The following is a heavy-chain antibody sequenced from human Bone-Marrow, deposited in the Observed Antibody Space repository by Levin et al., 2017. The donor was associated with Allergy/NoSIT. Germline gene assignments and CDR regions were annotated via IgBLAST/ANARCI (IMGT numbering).Heavy chain of an antibody. J-gene: IGHJ5*02. D-gene: IGHD6-13*01. Sequence: PGGSLRLSCAASGFTFSSYAMHWVRQAPGKGLEWVAVISYDGSNKYYADSVKGRFTISRDNSKNTLYLQMNSLRAEDTAVYYCARERIAAAGWFDPWGQGTLVTVSS. CDR3: ARERIAAAGWFDP. CDR2: ISYDGSNK. V-gene: IGHV3-30*04. CDR1: GFTFSSYA.